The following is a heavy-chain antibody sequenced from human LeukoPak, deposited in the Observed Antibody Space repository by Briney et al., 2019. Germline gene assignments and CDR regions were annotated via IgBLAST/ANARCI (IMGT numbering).Heavy chain of an antibody. CDR3: ARGIYSGYHYFDY. Sequence: GGSLRLSCAASGFTFSGYGMHWVRQPPGKGLEWVAVIWSDGSNKYYEDSVKGRFTISRDNSKNTLYLQMNSLRAEDTAVYHCARGIYSGYHYFDYWGQGTLVTVSP. V-gene: IGHV3-33*01. CDR2: IWSDGSNK. D-gene: IGHD5-12*01. CDR1: GFTFSGYG. J-gene: IGHJ4*02.